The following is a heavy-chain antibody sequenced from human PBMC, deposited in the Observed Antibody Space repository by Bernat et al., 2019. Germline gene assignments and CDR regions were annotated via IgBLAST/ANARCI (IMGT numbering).Heavy chain of an antibody. V-gene: IGHV4-59*01. CDR1: GGSISSYY. D-gene: IGHD5-12*01. CDR2: MYYSGKT. CDR3: ARSRYRAEDSGYDSPIGY. J-gene: IGHJ4*02. Sequence: QVRLRESGPGLVKPSETLSLTCTVSGGSISSYYWSWIRQPPGKGLEWIGQMYYSGKTNYNPSLMSRVTISEGTSKSQFSLKLSSVTAADTAVYYCARSRYRAEDSGYDSPIGYWGQGTLVTVSS.